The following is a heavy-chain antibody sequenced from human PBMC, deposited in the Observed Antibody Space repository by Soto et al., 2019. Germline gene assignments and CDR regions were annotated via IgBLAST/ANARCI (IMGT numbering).Heavy chain of an antibody. CDR2: TSYDGRNN. J-gene: IGHJ4*02. V-gene: IGHV3-30*18. Sequence: TGGSLRLSCAASGSIFSSYGMHWVRQAPGKGLEWVAVTSYDGRNNNYADSVRGRFTISRDNSKNTLYLQMNSLRAEDTAVYYCAKDTYYHDSSGFYVFDYWGQGTPVTVSS. CDR1: GSIFSSYG. D-gene: IGHD3-22*01. CDR3: AKDTYYHDSSGFYVFDY.